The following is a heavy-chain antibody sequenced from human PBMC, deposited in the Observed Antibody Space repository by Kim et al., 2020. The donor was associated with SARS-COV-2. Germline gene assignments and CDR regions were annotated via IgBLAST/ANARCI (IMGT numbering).Heavy chain of an antibody. J-gene: IGHJ6*02. CDR2: IYPGDSDT. CDR3: ARRGIVGATFSYYYYGMDV. V-gene: IGHV5-51*01. Sequence: GESLKISCKGSGYSFTSYWIGWVRQMPGKGLEWMGIIYPGDSDTRYSPSFQGQVTISADKSISTAYLQWSSLKASDTAMYYCARRGIVGATFSYYYYGMDVGAKGPRSPSP. D-gene: IGHD1-26*01. CDR1: GYSFTSYW.